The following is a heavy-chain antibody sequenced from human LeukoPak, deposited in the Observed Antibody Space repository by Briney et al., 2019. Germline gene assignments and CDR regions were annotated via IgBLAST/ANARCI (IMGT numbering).Heavy chain of an antibody. CDR2: ISSSSSYI. Sequence: GSLRLSCAASGFTFSSYSMNWVRQAPGKGLEWVSSISSSSSYIYYAGSVKGRFTISRDNAKNSLYLQMNSLRAEDTAAYYCVTAAGLGVYYFDYWGQGTLVTVSS. J-gene: IGHJ4*02. V-gene: IGHV3-21*01. CDR1: GFTFSSYS. CDR3: VTAAGLGVYYFDY. D-gene: IGHD6-13*01.